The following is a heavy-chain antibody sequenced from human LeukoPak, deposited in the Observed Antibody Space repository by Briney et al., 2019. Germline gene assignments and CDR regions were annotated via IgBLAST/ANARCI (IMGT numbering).Heavy chain of an antibody. CDR3: ARGHRGGVGSSRWFDY. J-gene: IGHJ4*02. D-gene: IGHD1-26*01. CDR1: GFTFSSYA. CDR2: ISYDGSNK. Sequence: PGRSLRLSCAASGFTFSSYAMHWVRQAPGKGLEWVAVISYDGSNKYYADSVKGRFTISRDNSRNTLYLQMNSLRAEDTAVYYCARGHRGGVGSSRWFDYWGQGTLVTVSS. V-gene: IGHV3-30*04.